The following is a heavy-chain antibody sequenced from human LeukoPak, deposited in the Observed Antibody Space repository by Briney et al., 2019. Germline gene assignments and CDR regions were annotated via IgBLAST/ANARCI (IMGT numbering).Heavy chain of an antibody. CDR1: GYTFTSYG. CDR2: ISAYNGNT. Sequence: ASLRVSCAASGYTFTSYGISWVRQAPGQGLEWMGWISAYNGNTNYAQKLQGRVTMTTDTSTSTAYMELRSLRSDDTAVYYCAREKYSSSPFDYWGQGTLVTVSS. D-gene: IGHD6-13*01. CDR3: AREKYSSSPFDY. J-gene: IGHJ4*02. V-gene: IGHV1-18*01.